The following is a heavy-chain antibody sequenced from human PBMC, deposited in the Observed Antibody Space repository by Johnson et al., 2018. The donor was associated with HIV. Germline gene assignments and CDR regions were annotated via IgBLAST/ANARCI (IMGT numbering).Heavy chain of an antibody. Sequence: QVQLVESGGGVVQPGRSLRLSCAASGFTFSNYAMHWVRQVPGKGLEWVAIISYDGTNKYFTDSVRGRFTISRDNSRNTLFLQMNSLRAEDTAMYFCVRRFYDSSAFDVWGQGTLVTVSS. V-gene: IGHV3-30-3*01. CDR3: VRRFYDSSAFDV. J-gene: IGHJ3*01. D-gene: IGHD3-22*01. CDR2: ISYDGTNK. CDR1: GFTFSNYA.